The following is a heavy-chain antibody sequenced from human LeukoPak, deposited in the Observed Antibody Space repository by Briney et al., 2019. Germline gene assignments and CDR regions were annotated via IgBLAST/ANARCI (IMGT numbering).Heavy chain of an antibody. J-gene: IGHJ4*02. CDR1: GFTFSYYG. D-gene: IGHD7-27*01. Sequence: GGSLRLSCAASGFTFSYYGMYWVRQAPGKGLEWVAFIRYDGRNKYYADSVKGRFTISRDNSKNTLYLQMNSLRAEDTAVYYCGRGHWGLDYWGQGALVTVSS. CDR2: IRYDGRNK. V-gene: IGHV3-30*02. CDR3: GRGHWGLDY.